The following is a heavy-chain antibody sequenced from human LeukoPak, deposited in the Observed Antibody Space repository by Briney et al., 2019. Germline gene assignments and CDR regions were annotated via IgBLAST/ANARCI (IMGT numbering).Heavy chain of an antibody. CDR2: IYHSGST. V-gene: IGHV4-30-2*01. CDR1: GGSISSGDYS. CDR3: ARAYGDYSIQLYAFDI. D-gene: IGHD4-17*01. Sequence: SETLSLTCAVSGGSISSGDYSWSWIRQPPGKGLEWFGYIYHSGSTYYNPSLKSRVTISVDRSKNQFSLKLSSVTAADTAVYYCARAYGDYSIQLYAFDIWGQGTMVTVSS. J-gene: IGHJ3*02.